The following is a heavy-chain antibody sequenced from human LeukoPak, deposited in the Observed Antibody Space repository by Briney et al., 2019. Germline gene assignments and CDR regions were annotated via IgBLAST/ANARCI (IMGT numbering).Heavy chain of an antibody. CDR3: AKGRSFSPYYYGMDV. CDR2: ISGSGGST. V-gene: IGHV3-23*01. Sequence: PGGSLRLSCAASGFTFSSYAMSWVRQAPGKGLEWVSAISGSGGSTYCADSVKGRFTISRDNSKNTLYLQMNSLRAEDTAVYYCAKGRSFSPYYYGMDVWGQGTTVTVSS. J-gene: IGHJ6*02. D-gene: IGHD5-24*01. CDR1: GFTFSSYA.